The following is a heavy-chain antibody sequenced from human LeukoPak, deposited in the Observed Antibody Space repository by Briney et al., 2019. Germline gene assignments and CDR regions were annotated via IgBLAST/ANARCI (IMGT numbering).Heavy chain of an antibody. CDR3: ARDCVVRDGYIGGRDCAFDI. J-gene: IGHJ3*02. CDR2: ISSSSSTI. CDR1: GFTFSSYS. D-gene: IGHD5-24*01. Sequence: PGGSLRLSCAASGFTFSSYSMNWVRQAPGKGLEWVSYISSSSSTIYYADSVKGRFTISRDNAKNSLYLQMNSLRAEDTAVYYCARDCVVRDGYIGGRDCAFDIWGQGTMVTVST. V-gene: IGHV3-48*04.